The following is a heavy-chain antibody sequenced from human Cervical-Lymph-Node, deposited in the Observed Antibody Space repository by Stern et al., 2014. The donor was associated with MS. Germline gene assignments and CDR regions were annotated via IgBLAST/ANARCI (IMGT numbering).Heavy chain of an antibody. CDR2: MNPNNEKT. J-gene: IGHJ6*02. CDR3: ARVPWFRSSWVPLALDHYGMDF. Sequence: QMQLVQSGTEVKKPGASVRVSCKTSGYTFTNFNINWVRQATGQGLEWIGWMNPNNEKTGCEEKFHGRVNMTRNTSINTAYIELISLRSEDTAVYYCARVPWFRSSWVPLALDHYGMDFWGQGTTVTFSS. CDR1: GYTFTNFN. V-gene: IGHV1-8*01. D-gene: IGHD6-13*01.